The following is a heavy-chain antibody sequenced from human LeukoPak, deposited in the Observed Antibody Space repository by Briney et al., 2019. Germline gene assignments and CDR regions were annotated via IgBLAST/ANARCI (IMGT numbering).Heavy chain of an antibody. Sequence: GGSLRLSCAASGFTFSSYAMRWVRQAPGKGLEWVAVISYDGSNKYYADSVKGRFIISRDNSKNTLYLQMNSLRAEDTAVYYCAREGYYYDSSGYYRRMGFDYWGQGTLVTVSS. J-gene: IGHJ4*02. CDR3: AREGYYYDSSGYYRRMGFDY. V-gene: IGHV3-30*04. D-gene: IGHD3-22*01. CDR2: ISYDGSNK. CDR1: GFTFSSYA.